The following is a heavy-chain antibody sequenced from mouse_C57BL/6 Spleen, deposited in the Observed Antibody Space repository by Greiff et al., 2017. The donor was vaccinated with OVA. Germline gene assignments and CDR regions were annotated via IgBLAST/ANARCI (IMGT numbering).Heavy chain of an antibody. CDR3: ARFDPWFSYAMDY. CDR2: INPSNGGT. V-gene: IGHV1-53*01. CDR1: GYTFTSYW. J-gene: IGHJ4*01. Sequence: QVQLKQPGTELVKPGASVKLSCKASGYTFTSYWLPWVKQRPGQGLEWIGNINPSNGGTNYNEKFKSKATLTVDKSSSTAYMQLSSLTSEDSAVYYCARFDPWFSYAMDYWGQGTSVTVSS. D-gene: IGHD2-2*01.